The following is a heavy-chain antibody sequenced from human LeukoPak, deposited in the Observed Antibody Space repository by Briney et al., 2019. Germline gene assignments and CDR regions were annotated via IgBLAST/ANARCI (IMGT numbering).Heavy chain of an antibody. CDR3: AREGYSYGYYSLDY. CDR1: GYTFTSHG. D-gene: IGHD5-18*01. CDR2: ISAYNGDT. Sequence: ASVKVSCKASGYTFTSHGISWVRQAPGQGLEWMGWISAYNGDTKYAQNLQGRVTLTTYTLTTTAYLELRSLTSDDTAVYYCAREGYSYGYYSLDYWGQGTLVTVSS. V-gene: IGHV1-18*01. J-gene: IGHJ4*02.